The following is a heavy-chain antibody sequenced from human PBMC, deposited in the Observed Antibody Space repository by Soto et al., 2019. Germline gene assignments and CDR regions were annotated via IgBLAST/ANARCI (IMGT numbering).Heavy chain of an antibody. V-gene: IGHV6-1*01. D-gene: IGHD1-1*01. Sequence: PSQTLSLTCAISGDSVSSNSATWNWIRQSPSRGLEWLGRTYYRSDWYGDYALSVKGRITINPDTTKNQFSLQLNSVTPEDTAVYYCARDHGTTFDYWGQGTLVTVSS. CDR2: TYYRSDWYG. CDR1: GDSVSSNSAT. CDR3: ARDHGTTFDY. J-gene: IGHJ4*02.